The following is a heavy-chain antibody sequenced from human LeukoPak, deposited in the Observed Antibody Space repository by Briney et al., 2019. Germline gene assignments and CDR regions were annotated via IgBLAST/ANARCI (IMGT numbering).Heavy chain of an antibody. CDR1: GGSISNGAYY. Sequence: SQTLSLTCTVSGGSISNGAYYWSWIRQPAGKTLEWIGRIYSTGVTDYSPSFKSRVSMSLDTSRNPFSLKLRSVTAADTAKYYCARIGSHNDFWSGYSHWGQGTLVAVSS. J-gene: IGHJ4*02. V-gene: IGHV4-61*02. CDR2: IYSTGVT. CDR3: ARIGSHNDFWSGYSH. D-gene: IGHD3-3*01.